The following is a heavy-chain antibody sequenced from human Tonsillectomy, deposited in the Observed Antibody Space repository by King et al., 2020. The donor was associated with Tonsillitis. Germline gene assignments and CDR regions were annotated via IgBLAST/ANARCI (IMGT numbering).Heavy chain of an antibody. D-gene: IGHD3-10*01. Sequence: QLQESGSGLVKPSQTLSLTCAVSGGSISGGAYSWSWIRQPPGKGLEWIGYIYHSGSTYYNPSLKSRVTISVDRSKNQLSLMLRFVTVADTAVYYCARSRGFGVLWVYYYGMDVWGQGTPVTVSS. CDR3: ARSRGFGVLWVYYYGMDV. CDR1: GGSISGGAYS. V-gene: IGHV4-30-2*01. J-gene: IGHJ6*02. CDR2: IYHSGST.